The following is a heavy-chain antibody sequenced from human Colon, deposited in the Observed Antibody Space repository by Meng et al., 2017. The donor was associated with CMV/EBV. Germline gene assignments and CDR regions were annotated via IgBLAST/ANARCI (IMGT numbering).Heavy chain of an antibody. D-gene: IGHD2-8*01. CDR3: ARETNGGGHWLGSLDT. Sequence: GGSLRLSCAASGFTFDDYAMYWVRQAPGKGLEWVSAIGRSDDTYYSGSVKGRFIVSREDAKNSLYLQMNSLSAGDTAVYFCARETNGGGHWLGSLDTWGQGTMVTVSS. CDR2: IGRSDDT. V-gene: IGHV3-13*01. J-gene: IGHJ3*01. CDR1: GFTFDDYA.